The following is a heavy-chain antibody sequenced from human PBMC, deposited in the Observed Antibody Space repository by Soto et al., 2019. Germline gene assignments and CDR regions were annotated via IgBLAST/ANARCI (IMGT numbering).Heavy chain of an antibody. J-gene: IGHJ5*02. V-gene: IGHV4-59*01. CDR3: ARLLIAAAGMGDWFDP. CDR1: GGSISSYY. D-gene: IGHD6-13*01. Sequence: PSETLSLTCTVSGGSISSYYWSWIRQPPGKGLEWIGYIYYSGSTNYNPSLKSRVTISVDTSKNQFSLKLSSVTAADTAVYYCARLLIAAAGMGDWFDPWGQGTLVTVSS. CDR2: IYYSGST.